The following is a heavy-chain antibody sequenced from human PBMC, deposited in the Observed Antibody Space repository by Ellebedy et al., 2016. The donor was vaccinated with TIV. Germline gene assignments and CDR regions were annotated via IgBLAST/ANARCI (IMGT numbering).Heavy chain of an antibody. V-gene: IGHV3-48*01. CDR3: ARELERWRLTSSTKLLTENYGMDV. CDR1: GFTFSSYS. Sequence: GESLKISCAASGFTFSSYSMNWVRQAPGKGLEWVSYISSSSSTIYYADSVKGRFTISRDNAKNSLYLQMNSLRAEDTAVYYCARELERWRLTSSTKLLTENYGMDVWGQGTTVTVSS. J-gene: IGHJ6*02. D-gene: IGHD5-24*01. CDR2: ISSSSSTI.